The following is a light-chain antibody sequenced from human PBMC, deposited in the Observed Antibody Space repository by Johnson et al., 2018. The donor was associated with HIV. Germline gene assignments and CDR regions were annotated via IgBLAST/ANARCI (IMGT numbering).Light chain of an antibody. J-gene: IGLJ1*01. CDR2: DNN. CDR3: GTWNSSLSVQNYV. V-gene: IGLV1-51*01. Sequence: QSVLTQPPSVSAAPGQKVTISCSGSNSNIGNNYVSWYQQLPGTAPKLLIYDNNKRPSGIPDRFSGSKSGTSATLGITGLQTGDEADYYCGTWNSSLSVQNYVFGTGTKVTVV. CDR1: NSNIGNNY.